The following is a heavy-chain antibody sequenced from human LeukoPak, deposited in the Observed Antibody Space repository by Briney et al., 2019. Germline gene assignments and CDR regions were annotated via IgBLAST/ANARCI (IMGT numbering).Heavy chain of an antibody. CDR1: EFTFSSYE. CDR2: IISSGDTI. CDR3: ARVPRSSRIPIFR. V-gene: IGHV3-48*03. J-gene: IGHJ4*02. D-gene: IGHD3-3*01. Sequence: AGSLRLSCAASEFTFSSYEMNWVRQPPGKVLEWVSSIISSGDTIYYADFVKGRSSLSRDNARNSLDLQLNSLRAEDTAVYYCARVPRSSRIPIFRWGQGTLVTVSS.